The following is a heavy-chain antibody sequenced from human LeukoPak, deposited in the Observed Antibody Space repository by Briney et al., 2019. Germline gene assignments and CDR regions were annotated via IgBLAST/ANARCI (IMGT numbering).Heavy chain of an antibody. D-gene: IGHD4-17*01. V-gene: IGHV4-34*01. J-gene: IGHJ6*03. CDR2: INHSGST. CDR3: ARVPDYGDYDTPYYYYYMDV. CDR1: GGSFSGYY. Sequence: SETLSPTCAVYGGSFSGYYWSWIRQPPGKGLEWIGEINHSGSTNYNPSLKSRVTISVDTSKNQFSLKLSSVTAADTAVYYCARVPDYGDYDTPYYYYYMDVWGKGTTVTVSS.